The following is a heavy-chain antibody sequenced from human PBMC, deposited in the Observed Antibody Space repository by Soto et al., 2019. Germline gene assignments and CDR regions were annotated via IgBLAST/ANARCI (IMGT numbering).Heavy chain of an antibody. D-gene: IGHD3-3*01. CDR1: GFTFSSYA. CDR2: ISGSGGST. V-gene: IGHV3-23*01. Sequence: PGGSLRLSCAASGFTFSSYAMSWVRQAPGKGLEWVSAISGSGGSTYYADSVKGRFTISRDNSKNTLYLQMNSLRAEDTAVYYCAKTAHYDFWSGYPYYSYYGMDVWGQGTTVTVSS. CDR3: AKTAHYDFWSGYPYYSYYGMDV. J-gene: IGHJ6*02.